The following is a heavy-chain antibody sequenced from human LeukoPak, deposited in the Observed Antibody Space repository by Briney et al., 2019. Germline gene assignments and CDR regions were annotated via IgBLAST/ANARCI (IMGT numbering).Heavy chain of an antibody. CDR3: ARGSAEKDSDSSGFAY. Sequence: ASVTVSCTASGYSFTFYYMHRVRQAPGQGHEWKGWINQNSGDTNYAQKFEGRVTMTSDMSISTAYMELSSLRSDDTDVLYCARGSAEKDSDSSGFAYWDQGTVVTVTS. CDR1: GYSFTFYY. CDR2: INQNSGDT. V-gene: IGHV1-2*02. J-gene: IGHJ4*02. D-gene: IGHD3-22*01.